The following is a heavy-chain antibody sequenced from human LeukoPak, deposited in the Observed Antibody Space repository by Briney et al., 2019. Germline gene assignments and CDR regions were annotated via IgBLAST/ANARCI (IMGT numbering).Heavy chain of an antibody. CDR1: GYTFTGYY. CDR3: ARVRDIVVVVAATTPGTHFHYGMDV. V-gene: IGHV1-2*02. J-gene: IGHJ6*02. Sequence: ASVKVSCKASGYTFTGYYMHWVRQAPGQGLEWMGWINPNSGGTNYAQKFQGRVTMTRDTSISTAYMELSRLRSDDTAVYYCARVRDIVVVVAATTPGTHFHYGMDVWGQGTTVTVSS. CDR2: INPNSGGT. D-gene: IGHD2-15*01.